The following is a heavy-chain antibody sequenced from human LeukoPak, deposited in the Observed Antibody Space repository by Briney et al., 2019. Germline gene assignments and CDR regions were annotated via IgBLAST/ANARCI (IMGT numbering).Heavy chain of an antibody. CDR3: ARLDGTDSHFDF. CDR2: INPNSGDT. V-gene: IGHV1-2*02. J-gene: IGHJ4*02. Sequence: ASVKVSCKASGYTFTGYYMHWVRQAPGQGLEWMGWINPNSGDTNYAQKFRGRVTMTSDTSITTAYMELNRLRSDDTAVYYCARLDGTDSHFDFWGQGTLVTVSS. CDR1: GYTFTGYY. D-gene: IGHD5-24*01.